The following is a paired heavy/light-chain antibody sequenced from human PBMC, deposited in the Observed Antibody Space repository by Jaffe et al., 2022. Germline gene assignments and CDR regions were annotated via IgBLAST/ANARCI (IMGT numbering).Heavy chain of an antibody. V-gene: IGHV4-34*01. J-gene: IGHJ2*01. Sequence: QVQLQQWGAGLLKPSETLSLTCAVYGGSFSGYYWSWIRQPPGKGLEWIGEINHSGSTNYNPSLKSRVTISVDTSKNQFSLKLSSVTAADTAVYYCARHLAVAGTDYWYFDLWGRGTLVTVSS. CDR1: GGSFSGYY. CDR3: ARHLAVAGTDYWYFDL. CDR2: INHSGST. D-gene: IGHD6-19*01.
Light chain of an antibody. J-gene: IGKJ4*01. CDR1: QGISSA. CDR3: QQSKT. Sequence: AIQLTQSPSSLSASVGDRVTITCRASQGISSALAWYQQKPGKAPKLLIYDASSLESGVPSRFSGSGSGTDFTLTISSLQPEDFATYYCQQSKTFGGGTKVEIK. CDR2: DAS. V-gene: IGKV1-13*02.